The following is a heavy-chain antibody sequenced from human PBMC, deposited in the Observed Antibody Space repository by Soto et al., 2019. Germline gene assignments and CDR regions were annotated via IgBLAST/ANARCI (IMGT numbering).Heavy chain of an antibody. CDR1: GFTFSTYG. CDR3: AKSVYNWNDGFFDY. Sequence: ESGGGVVPPGRSLRLSCAASGFTFSTYGMHWVRQAPGKGLEWVAVISYDGNNKYYADSVKGRFTISRDNSKNTLYLQMSSLRAEDTAVYYCAKSVYNWNDGFFDYWGQGTLVTVSS. V-gene: IGHV3-30*18. J-gene: IGHJ4*02. D-gene: IGHD1-1*01. CDR2: ISYDGNNK.